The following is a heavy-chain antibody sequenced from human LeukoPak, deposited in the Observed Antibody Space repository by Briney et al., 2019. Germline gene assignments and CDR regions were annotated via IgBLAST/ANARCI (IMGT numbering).Heavy chain of an antibody. CDR1: GFTFGSYA. V-gene: IGHV3-20*04. J-gene: IGHJ4*02. Sequence: PGGSLRLSCAASGFTFGSYAMSWVRQAPGKGLEWVSGINWNGGSTGYADSVKGRFTISRDNAKNSLYLQMNSLRAEDTALYYCARRDGGDYGASYYFDYWGQGTLVTVSS. CDR3: ARRDGGDYGASYYFDY. D-gene: IGHD4-17*01. CDR2: INWNGGST.